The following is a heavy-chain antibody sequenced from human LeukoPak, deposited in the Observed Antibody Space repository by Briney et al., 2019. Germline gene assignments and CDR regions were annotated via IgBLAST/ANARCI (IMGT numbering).Heavy chain of an antibody. CDR1: GFTFSNYA. Sequence: GGSLRLSCAASGFTFSNYAMNWVRQAPGKGLEWVSGISGSGESTDYADSVNGRFTISRDNSKNTLYLQMNSLRAEDTAIFYCAKDPRYCTRTSCWTDAFDIWGQGTMVTVSS. V-gene: IGHV3-23*01. CDR3: AKDPRYCTRTSCWTDAFDI. D-gene: IGHD2-2*01. J-gene: IGHJ3*02. CDR2: ISGSGEST.